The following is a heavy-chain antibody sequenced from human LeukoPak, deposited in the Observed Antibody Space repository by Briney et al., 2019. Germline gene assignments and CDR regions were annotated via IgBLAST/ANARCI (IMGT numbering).Heavy chain of an antibody. V-gene: IGHV3-64D*06. Sequence: PGGSLGLSCSASGFTFSSYAMHWVRQAPGKGLEYVSAISSNGGSTYYADSVKGRFTISRDNSKNTLYLQMSSLRAEDTAVYYCVKDKTPYSSGWSVIFDYWGQGTLVTGSS. CDR2: ISSNGGST. CDR3: VKDKTPYSSGWSVIFDY. CDR1: GFTFSSYA. D-gene: IGHD6-19*01. J-gene: IGHJ4*02.